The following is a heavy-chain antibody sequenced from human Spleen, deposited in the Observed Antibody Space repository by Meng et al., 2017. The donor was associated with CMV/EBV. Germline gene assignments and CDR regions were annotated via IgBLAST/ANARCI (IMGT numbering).Heavy chain of an antibody. V-gene: IGHV3-49*04. D-gene: IGHD3-22*01. Sequence: GGSLRLSCTASGFTFGDYAMSWVRQAPGKGLEWVGFIRSKAYGGTTEYAASVKSRFTISRDDSKSIAYLQMNSLKTEDTAVYYCTRAPYYYDSSGYPMGYYYYGMDVWGQGTTVTVSS. CDR3: TRAPYYYDSSGYPMGYYYYGMDV. J-gene: IGHJ6*02. CDR1: GFTFGDYA. CDR2: IRSKAYGGTT.